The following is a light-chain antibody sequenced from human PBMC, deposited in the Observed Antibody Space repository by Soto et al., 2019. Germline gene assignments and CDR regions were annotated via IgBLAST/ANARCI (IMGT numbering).Light chain of an antibody. CDR1: SSDVGAYNY. J-gene: IGLJ2*01. Sequence: QSVLTQPASVSGSPGQSITISCTGTSSDVGAYNYVSWYQQYPAKAPKLLIYEVSNRPSGVSDRFSGSKSGNTASLSISGLQAEDEADYYCSSYTSSSTLVFGGGTKLTVL. V-gene: IGLV2-14*01. CDR3: SSYTSSSTLV. CDR2: EVS.